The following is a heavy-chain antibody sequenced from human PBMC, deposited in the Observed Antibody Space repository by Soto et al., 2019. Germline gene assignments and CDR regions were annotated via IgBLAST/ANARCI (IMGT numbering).Heavy chain of an antibody. V-gene: IGHV4-4*08. Sequence: SETLSLTCTVSGGSISGYYWSWIRQPPGKGLEWIGYMYNTGSTVYNPSFKSRVTISVDTSKNQFSLKLSSVTAADTAVYYCATSNWLDSWGQGTLVTVSS. CDR2: MYNTGST. J-gene: IGHJ5*01. CDR1: GGSISGYY. CDR3: ATSNWLDS.